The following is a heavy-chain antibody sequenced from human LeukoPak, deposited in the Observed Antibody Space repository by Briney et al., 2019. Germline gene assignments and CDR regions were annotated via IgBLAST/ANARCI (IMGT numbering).Heavy chain of an antibody. V-gene: IGHV4-61*02. CDR2: IYTSGST. Sequence: SETLSLTCTVSGGSISSGSYYWSWIRQPAGKGLEWIGRIYTSGSTNYNPSLKSRVTISVDTSKNQFSLKLSSVTAADPAVYYCAREHYDILTGYPDYFDYWGQGTLVTGSS. CDR3: AREHYDILTGYPDYFDY. D-gene: IGHD3-9*01. CDR1: GGSISSGSYY. J-gene: IGHJ4*02.